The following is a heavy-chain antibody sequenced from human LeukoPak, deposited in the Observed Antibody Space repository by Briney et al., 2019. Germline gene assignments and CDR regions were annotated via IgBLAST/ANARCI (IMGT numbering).Heavy chain of an antibody. D-gene: IGHD3-10*01. CDR2: IYDSGST. CDR3: AKSLGPSGSYSRLFDY. CDR1: GGSIRSSYYY. Sequence: SETLSLTCTVSGGSIRSSYYYWGWIRQPPGKGLEWIGSIYDSGSTYYNPSLKSQVTISVDTSKNQFSLKLSSVTAADTAVYYCAKSLGPSGSYSRLFDYWGQGTLVTVSS. J-gene: IGHJ4*02. V-gene: IGHV4-39*01.